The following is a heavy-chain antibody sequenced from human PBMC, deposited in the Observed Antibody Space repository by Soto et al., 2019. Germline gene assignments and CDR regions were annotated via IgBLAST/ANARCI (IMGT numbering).Heavy chain of an antibody. CDR3: AKWHTYNYDSLAFSGFDC. D-gene: IGHD3-16*01. CDR2: ISGGDGSP. J-gene: IGHJ4*02. CDR1: GFTFSSSA. Sequence: EVHVSESGGGLVQPGGSLRLSCTASGFTFSSSAMTWDRQAPGKGLEWVSAISGGDGSPSYADSVKGRFIISRDNSKNTLYLHMNSLRADDTAAYYCAKWHTYNYDSLAFSGFDCWGQGTQVTVSS. V-gene: IGHV3-23*01.